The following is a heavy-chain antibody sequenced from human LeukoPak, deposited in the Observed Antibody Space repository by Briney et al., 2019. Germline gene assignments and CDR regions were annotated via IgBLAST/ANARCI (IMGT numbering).Heavy chain of an antibody. D-gene: IGHD2-8*02. J-gene: IGHJ4*02. Sequence: GGSLRLSCAASGFTFSTFAMIWVRQPPGKGLDWVSSIFPSGGEIHYADSVRGRFTISRDNSKSTPSLQMNSLRAEDTAIYYCATYRQVLLSFESWGQGTLVTVSS. CDR3: ATYRQVLLSFES. CDR1: GFTFSTFA. CDR2: IFPSGGEI. V-gene: IGHV3-23*01.